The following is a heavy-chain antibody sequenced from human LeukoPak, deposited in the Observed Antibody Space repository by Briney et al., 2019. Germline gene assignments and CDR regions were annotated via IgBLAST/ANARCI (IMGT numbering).Heavy chain of an antibody. J-gene: IGHJ3*02. CDR2: ISSSSSYI. Sequence: GGSLRLSCAASGFTFSSYSMNWVRQAPGKGLEWVSSISSSSSYIYYADSVKGRFTISRDNAKNSLYLQMNSLRVEDTAVYYCARGRHNSGSFDAFDIWGQGTMVTVSS. V-gene: IGHV3-21*01. D-gene: IGHD3-10*01. CDR1: GFTFSSYS. CDR3: ARGRHNSGSFDAFDI.